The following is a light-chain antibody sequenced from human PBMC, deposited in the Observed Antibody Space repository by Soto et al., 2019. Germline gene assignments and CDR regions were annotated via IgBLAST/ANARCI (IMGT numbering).Light chain of an antibody. Sequence: DIVLNQTPLSSPVTLGQPASISCRSSQSLVHSDGNTYLSWFHQRPGQPPRLLIDKVSNRFSGVTDRFSGRGAGTDFTLKISRVEAEDVGIYFCMQATQYRPYTFGQGTKLEIK. CDR1: QSLVHSDGNTY. CDR2: KVS. CDR3: MQATQYRPYT. V-gene: IGKV2-24*01. J-gene: IGKJ2*01.